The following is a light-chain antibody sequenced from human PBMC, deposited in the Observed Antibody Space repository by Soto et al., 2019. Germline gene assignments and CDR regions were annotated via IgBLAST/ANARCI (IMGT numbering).Light chain of an antibody. CDR3: SSYTSSNTYV. CDR2: EVN. Sequence: QSVLTQPPSVFGSPGQSVAISCTGTSSDVGSYNRVAWYQQPPGTAPKLMISEVNNRPSGVPDRFSGSKSGNTASLTISGLQAEDEADYYCSSYTSSNTYVFGTGTKLTVL. J-gene: IGLJ1*01. V-gene: IGLV2-18*02. CDR1: SSDVGSYNR.